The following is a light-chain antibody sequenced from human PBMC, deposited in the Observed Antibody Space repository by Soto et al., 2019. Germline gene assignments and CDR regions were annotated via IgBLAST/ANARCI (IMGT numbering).Light chain of an antibody. V-gene: IGKV1-17*01. CDR2: AAS. CDR3: QQYHRSSIT. Sequence: IHMTQSPSSLSASVGDTVTLTCRASQGIRNDLGWYQQKPGKAPKLLIHAASSLESGVPTRFSGSGSGTEFTLTISSLQPDDFATYYCQQYHRSSITFGQGTRVDIK. J-gene: IGKJ5*01. CDR1: QGIRND.